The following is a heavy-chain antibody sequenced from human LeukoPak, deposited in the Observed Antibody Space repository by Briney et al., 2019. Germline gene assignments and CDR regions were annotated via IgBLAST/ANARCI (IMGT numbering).Heavy chain of an antibody. Sequence: GGSLRLSCAASGFTFSSYAMHWVRQAPGKGLEWVAVISYDGSIKYYADSVKGRFTISRDNSKNTLYLQMNSLRAEDTAVYYCAKDSSPHYYDSSGYEDYWGQGTLVTVSS. CDR3: AKDSSPHYYDSSGYEDY. V-gene: IGHV3-30-3*01. D-gene: IGHD3-22*01. J-gene: IGHJ4*02. CDR1: GFTFSSYA. CDR2: ISYDGSIK.